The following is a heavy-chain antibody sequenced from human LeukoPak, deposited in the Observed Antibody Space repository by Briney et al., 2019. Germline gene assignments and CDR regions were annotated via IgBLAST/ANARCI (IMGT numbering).Heavy chain of an antibody. CDR1: GYTFNNYA. V-gene: IGHV1-3*03. Sequence: ASVKVSCKASGYTFNNYAIHWVRQAPGQSLEWMGWINGGNGDTKYSQDFQGRVTFSRDTSSTTAYMELNSLRFEDMAVYYCARVSPMFRGLYSWNVFDLWGQGTMVTVSS. CDR2: INGGNGDT. J-gene: IGHJ3*01. D-gene: IGHD3-10*01. CDR3: ARVSPMFRGLYSWNVFDL.